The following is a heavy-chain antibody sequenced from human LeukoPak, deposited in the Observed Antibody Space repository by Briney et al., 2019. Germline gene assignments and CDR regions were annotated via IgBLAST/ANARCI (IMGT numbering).Heavy chain of an antibody. CDR1: GFTFSSYA. D-gene: IGHD6-19*01. Sequence: PGGSLRLSCAASGFTFSSYAMHWVRQAPGKGLEWVSVIYSGGSTYYADSVKGRFTISRDNSKNTLYLQMNSLRAEDTAVYYCARASVAGTAWPFDYWGQGTLVTVSS. CDR3: ARASVAGTAWPFDY. V-gene: IGHV3-53*01. CDR2: IYSGGST. J-gene: IGHJ4*02.